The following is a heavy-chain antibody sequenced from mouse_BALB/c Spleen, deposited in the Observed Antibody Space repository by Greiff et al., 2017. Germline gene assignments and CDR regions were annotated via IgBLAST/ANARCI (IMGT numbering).Heavy chain of an antibody. Sequence: DVMLVESGGGLVKPGGSLKLSCAASGFAFSSYDMSWVRQTPEKRLEWVAYISSGGGSTYYPDTVKGRFTISRDNAKNTLYLQMSSLKSEDTAMYYCARQGLRSNYFDYWGQGTTLTVSS. CDR1: GFAFSSYD. J-gene: IGHJ2*01. CDR3: ARQGLRSNYFDY. CDR2: ISSGGGST. V-gene: IGHV5-12-1*01. D-gene: IGHD1-1*01.